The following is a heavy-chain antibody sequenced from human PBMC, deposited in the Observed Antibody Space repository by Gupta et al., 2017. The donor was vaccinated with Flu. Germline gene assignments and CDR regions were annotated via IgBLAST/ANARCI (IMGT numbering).Heavy chain of an antibody. CDR2: LHHTGGS. J-gene: IGHJ4*02. Sequence: QVRIQQWGAGLLRPSETLSLTCAVPGGSFTGYSWTGISKSPEKGLDCIGELHHTGGSNYRPSLRSRIDISMDTSKRQFSLTVSSLTAADTARYFCARGRSPYEFFALDYWGPGTTVTVSS. CDR3: ARGRSPYEFFALDY. CDR1: GGSFTGYS. V-gene: IGHV4-34*01. D-gene: IGHD5-12*01.